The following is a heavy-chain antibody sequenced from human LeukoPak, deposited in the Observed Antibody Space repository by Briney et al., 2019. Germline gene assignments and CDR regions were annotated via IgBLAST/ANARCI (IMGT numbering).Heavy chain of an antibody. Sequence: SETLSLTCTVSGGSISSYYWSWIRQPPGKGLEWIGYIYYSGSTNYNPSLKSRVTISVDTSKSQFSLKLSSVTAADTAVYYCARLALYSSGWYEYAFDIWGQGTMVTVSS. V-gene: IGHV4-59*08. J-gene: IGHJ3*02. D-gene: IGHD6-19*01. CDR1: GGSISSYY. CDR2: IYYSGST. CDR3: ARLALYSSGWYEYAFDI.